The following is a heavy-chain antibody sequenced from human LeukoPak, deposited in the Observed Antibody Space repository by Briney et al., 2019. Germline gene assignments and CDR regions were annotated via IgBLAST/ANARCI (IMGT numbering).Heavy chain of an antibody. CDR1: GGTISSSSYY. V-gene: IGHV4-39*07. CDR2: IYYSGST. J-gene: IGHJ5*02. Sequence: PSETLSLTCTVSGGTISSSSYYWGWIRQPPGKGLEWIGSIYYSGSTYYNPSLKSRVTISVDTSKNQFSLKLSSVTAADTAVYYCARDSYSGSYWGWFDPWGQGTLVTVSS. CDR3: ARDSYSGSYWGWFDP. D-gene: IGHD1-26*01.